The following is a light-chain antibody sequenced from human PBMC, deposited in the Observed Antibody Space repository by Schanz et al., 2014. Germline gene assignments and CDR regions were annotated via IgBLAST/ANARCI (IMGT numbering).Light chain of an antibody. V-gene: IGKV1-27*01. Sequence: DVQLTQSPSSLSASVGDGVTMTCRASHSIGNYVNWYQQKAGKAPKLLIYAASTLQSGVPSRFTGSGSGRDFTLTISSLQPEDVATYYCQKYNSAPPLTFGGGTKVEIK. CDR1: HSIGNY. CDR3: QKYNSAPPLT. CDR2: AAS. J-gene: IGKJ4*01.